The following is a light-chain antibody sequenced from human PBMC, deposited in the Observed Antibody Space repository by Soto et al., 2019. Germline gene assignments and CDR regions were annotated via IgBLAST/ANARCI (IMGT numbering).Light chain of an antibody. CDR3: QQYGSSPPIT. CDR2: SAS. CDR1: RSVNSN. Sequence: EVVMTQSPATLSVSPGERATLSCRASRSVNSNLAWYQHKPGQAPRLLIYSASSRATGIPDRFSGSGSGTDFTLTISSLEPEDFAVYYCQQYGSSPPITFGQGTRLEIK. J-gene: IGKJ5*01. V-gene: IGKV3-20*01.